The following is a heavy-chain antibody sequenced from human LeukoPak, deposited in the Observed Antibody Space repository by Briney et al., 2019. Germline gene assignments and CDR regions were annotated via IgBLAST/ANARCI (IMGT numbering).Heavy chain of an antibody. Sequence: PSETLSLTCTVSGDSISGGTYYWTWVRQPAGKGLEWIGRIYSSGSTNYNPSLESRVTISVDTSKNQFSLKLSSVTAADTAVYYCARQMITFGGVITPHAFDIWGQGTMVTVSS. CDR1: GDSISGGTYY. V-gene: IGHV4-61*02. J-gene: IGHJ3*02. D-gene: IGHD3-16*01. CDR3: ARQMITFGGVITPHAFDI. CDR2: IYSSGST.